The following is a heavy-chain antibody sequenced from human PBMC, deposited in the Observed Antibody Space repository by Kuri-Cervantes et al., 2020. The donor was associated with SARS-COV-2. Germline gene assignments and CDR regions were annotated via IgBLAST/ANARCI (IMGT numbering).Heavy chain of an antibody. Sequence: SVKVSCKASGGTFSSYAISWVRQAPGQGLGWMGGIIPIFGTANCAQKFQGRVTITTDESTSTAYMELSSLRSEDTAVYYCARDRGPGQVLFSAFRWFDPWGQGTLVTVSS. V-gene: IGHV1-69*05. J-gene: IGHJ5*01. CDR1: GGTFSSYA. D-gene: IGHD2-2*01. CDR3: ARDRGPGQVLFSAFRWFDP. CDR2: IIPIFGTA.